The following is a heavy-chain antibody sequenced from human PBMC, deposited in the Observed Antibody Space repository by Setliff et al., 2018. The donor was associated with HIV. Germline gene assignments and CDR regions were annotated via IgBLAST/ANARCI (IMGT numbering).Heavy chain of an antibody. CDR2: IWYDGSNK. CDR1: GFTFSSYG. Sequence: PGGSLRLSCAASGFTFSSYGMHWVRQAPGKGLEWVAVIWYDGSNKYYADSVKGRFTISRDNSKNTLYLQMNSLRAEDTAVYYCAKDFGELFSYYYGMDVWGQGTTVTVSS. J-gene: IGHJ6*02. CDR3: AKDFGELFSYYYGMDV. V-gene: IGHV3-33*06. D-gene: IGHD3-10*01.